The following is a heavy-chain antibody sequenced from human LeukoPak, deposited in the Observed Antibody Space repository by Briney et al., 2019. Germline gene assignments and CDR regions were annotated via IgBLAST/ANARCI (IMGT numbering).Heavy chain of an antibody. V-gene: IGHV3-48*03. D-gene: IGHD5-18*01. J-gene: IGHJ4*02. Sequence: GGSLRLSCAASGFTLSSYEMNWVRQAPGKGLEWVSYISSSGSTIYYADSVKGRFTISRDNAKNSLYLQMNSLRAEDTAVYYCASGQLWPYFDYWGQGTLVTVSS. CDR1: GFTLSSYE. CDR2: ISSSGSTI. CDR3: ASGQLWPYFDY.